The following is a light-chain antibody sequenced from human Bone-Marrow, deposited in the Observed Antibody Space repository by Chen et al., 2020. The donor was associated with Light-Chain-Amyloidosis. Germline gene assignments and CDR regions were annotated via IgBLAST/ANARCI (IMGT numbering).Light chain of an antibody. Sequence: SALTQTASVSGSPGQSITISCTGTSSDVGGDNHVSWYQQHPDKAPKLMIYDVTNRPSWVPDLFSGSKSDNTASLTISGLQTEDEADYFCSSYTITNTLVFGSGTRVTVL. V-gene: IGLV2-14*01. CDR2: DVT. CDR3: SSYTITNTLV. CDR1: SSDVGGDNH. J-gene: IGLJ1*01.